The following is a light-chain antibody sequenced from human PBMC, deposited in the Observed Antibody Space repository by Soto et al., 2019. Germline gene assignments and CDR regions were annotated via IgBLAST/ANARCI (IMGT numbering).Light chain of an antibody. Sequence: QSVLTQPPSASGSPGQSVAISCTGTSSDVGGNNYVSWYQQHPGKAPKLMVYEVTKRPSGVPDRFSGSKSGNTASLTVSGLQAEDEADYYCSSYAGSNNVIFGGGTKLTVL. V-gene: IGLV2-8*01. J-gene: IGLJ2*01. CDR2: EVT. CDR1: SSDVGGNNY. CDR3: SSYAGSNNVI.